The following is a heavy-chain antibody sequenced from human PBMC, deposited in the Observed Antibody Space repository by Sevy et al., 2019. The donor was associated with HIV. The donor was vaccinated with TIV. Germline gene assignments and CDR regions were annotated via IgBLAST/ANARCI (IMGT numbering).Heavy chain of an antibody. CDR1: GFTFSSYW. V-gene: IGHV3-7*01. Sequence: GGSLRLSCAASGFTFSSYWMSWVRQAPGKGLEWVANIKQDGSEKYYVDSVKGRFTISRDNAKNSLYPQMNSLRAEDTAVYYCARVFTIFDPGMDVWGQGTTVTVSS. D-gene: IGHD3-3*01. J-gene: IGHJ6*02. CDR3: ARVFTIFDPGMDV. CDR2: IKQDGSEK.